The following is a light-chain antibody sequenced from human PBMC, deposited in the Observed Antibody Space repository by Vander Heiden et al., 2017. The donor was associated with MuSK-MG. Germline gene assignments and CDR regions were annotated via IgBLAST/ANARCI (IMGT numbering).Light chain of an antibody. CDR1: SGHSSYA. Sequence: QLVLTQSLSASASLGASVKVTCTWSSGHSSYAIAWHQQTERGPRYLMGLNSDGSHIKGDGIPDRFSGFISGAERYLTISSLQADDEADYFCQTWGTAIVVFGGGTKLTVL. J-gene: IGLJ2*01. CDR2: LNSDGSH. V-gene: IGLV4-69*01. CDR3: QTWGTAIVV.